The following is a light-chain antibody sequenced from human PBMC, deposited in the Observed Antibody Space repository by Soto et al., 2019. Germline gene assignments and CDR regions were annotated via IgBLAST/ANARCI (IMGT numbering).Light chain of an antibody. J-gene: IGLJ2*01. CDR3: GTWDSSLSAVV. V-gene: IGLV1-51*01. CDR2: DNN. CDR1: SSNIGNNY. Sequence: QSVLTQPPSVSAAPGQKVTISCSGSSSNIGNNYVSWYQQLPGTAPKLLIYDNNKRPSGIPDRFSGSKSGTSATLGITGLQTGDEDDHYCGTWDSSLSAVVFGGGTMLTVL.